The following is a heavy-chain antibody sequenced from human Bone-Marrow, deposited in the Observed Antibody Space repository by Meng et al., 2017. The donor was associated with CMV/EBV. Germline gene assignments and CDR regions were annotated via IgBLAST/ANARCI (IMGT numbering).Heavy chain of an antibody. CDR1: GFTFSSYE. CDR2: ISSSGSTI. V-gene: IGHV3-48*03. J-gene: IGHJ4*02. D-gene: IGHD2/OR15-2a*01. CDR3: ARDLEYCIYTTCYGMGY. Sequence: GESLKISCAASGFTFSSYEMNWVRQAPGKGLEWVSYISSSGSTIYYADSVKGRFTISRDNAKNSLYLQINSLRAEDTAVYYCARDLEYCIYTTCYGMGYWAQGTPATVSS.